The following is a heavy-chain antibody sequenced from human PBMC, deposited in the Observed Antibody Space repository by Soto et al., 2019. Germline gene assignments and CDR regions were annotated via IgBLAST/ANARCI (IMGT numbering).Heavy chain of an antibody. J-gene: IGHJ6*02. V-gene: IGHV1-2*02. CDR3: ARLPGIASFGTRYGLDV. CDR2: INPNNVDT. Sequence: GASVKVSCKTSGYTFTAYYTYWVRQAPGQGLEWMGWINPNNVDTNYPQKFQGRLTLTGDTSISTAYMELTTLRSDDTAVYFCARLPGIASFGTRYGLDVWGHGTTVTVSS. D-gene: IGHD6-13*01. CDR1: GYTFTAYY.